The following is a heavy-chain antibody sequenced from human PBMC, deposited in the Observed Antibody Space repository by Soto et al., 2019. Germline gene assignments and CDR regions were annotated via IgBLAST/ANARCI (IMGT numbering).Heavy chain of an antibody. Sequence: QVQLVESGGGVVQPGRSLRLSCAASGFTFSSYGMHWVRQAPGKGLEWVAVISYDGSNKYYADSVKGRFTISRDNSKNTLYLQMNSLRAEDTAVYYCAKDPRGPYTAMVRYYFDYWGQGTLVTVSS. CDR2: ISYDGSNK. D-gene: IGHD5-18*01. CDR3: AKDPRGPYTAMVRYYFDY. CDR1: GFTFSSYG. J-gene: IGHJ4*02. V-gene: IGHV3-30*18.